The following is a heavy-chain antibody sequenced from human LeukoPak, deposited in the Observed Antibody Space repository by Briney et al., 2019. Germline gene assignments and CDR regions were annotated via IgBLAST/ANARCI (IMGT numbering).Heavy chain of an antibody. D-gene: IGHD5-12*01. CDR1: GFNFDDFA. Sequence: GRSLRLSCAASGFNFDDFAMNWVRQAPGKGREWVSGISPGGPTYYADSVKGRFTISRDDSKNTLYLQMKNLRADDTAVYDCAKDGAWLRFDDWGQGILVSVSS. J-gene: IGHJ4*02. CDR3: AKDGAWLRFDD. V-gene: IGHV3-23*01. CDR2: ISPGGPT.